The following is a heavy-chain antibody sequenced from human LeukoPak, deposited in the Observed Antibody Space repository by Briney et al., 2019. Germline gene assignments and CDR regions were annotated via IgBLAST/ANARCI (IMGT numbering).Heavy chain of an antibody. CDR3: ARLDRPGGRTGDVFDI. V-gene: IGHV4-59*08. J-gene: IGHJ3*02. CDR2: IDYTWNT. D-gene: IGHD3-22*01. Sequence: SETMSLTCTVSGGSISGYHWSWFRQPPGKGLEWIGYIDYTWNTNYSPSLKSRVTMSLDMSKNQFSLEMNSVTAADTATFYCARLDRPGGRTGDVFDIWSQGTMVTVSS. CDR1: GGSISGYH.